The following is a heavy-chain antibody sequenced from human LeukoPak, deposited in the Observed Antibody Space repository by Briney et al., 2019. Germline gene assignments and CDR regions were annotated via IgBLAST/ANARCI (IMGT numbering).Heavy chain of an antibody. J-gene: IGHJ3*02. CDR2: ISSSSSYI. Sequence: MTGGSLRLSCAASGFTFSSYSMNWVRQAPGKGLEWVSSISSSSSYIYYADSVKGRFTISRDNAKNSLYLQMNSLRAEDTAVYYCARDVGQDGYNKADAFDIWGQGTMVTVSS. CDR1: GFTFSSYS. D-gene: IGHD5-24*01. V-gene: IGHV3-21*01. CDR3: ARDVGQDGYNKADAFDI.